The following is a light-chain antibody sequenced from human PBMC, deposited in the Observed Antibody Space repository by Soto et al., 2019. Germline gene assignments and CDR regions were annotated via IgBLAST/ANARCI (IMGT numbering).Light chain of an antibody. CDR2: EVS. Sequence: QSLLTKPSSVSGSPGQSITISCPGTSSDVGSYNLVSWYQQHPGKAPKLMIYEVSKRPSGVSNRFSGSKSGNTASLTISGLQAEDEADYYCCSYAGSSTLVFGTGTKVTVL. V-gene: IGLV2-23*02. J-gene: IGLJ1*01. CDR1: SSDVGSYNL. CDR3: CSYAGSSTLV.